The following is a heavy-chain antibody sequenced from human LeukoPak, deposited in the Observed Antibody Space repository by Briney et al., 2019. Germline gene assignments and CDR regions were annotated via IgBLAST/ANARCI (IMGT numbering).Heavy chain of an antibody. CDR1: GGSFSGYY. D-gene: IGHD1-1*01. CDR2: INHSGST. CDR3: ARSGTAYYFDY. J-gene: IGHJ4*02. Sequence: SETLSLTCAVYGGSFSGYYWSWIRQPPGKGLEWIGEINHSGSTNYNPSLKSRVTISVDTSKNQFSLKLSSVTAADTAVYYCARSGTAYYFDYWGQGTLVTVSS. V-gene: IGHV4-34*01.